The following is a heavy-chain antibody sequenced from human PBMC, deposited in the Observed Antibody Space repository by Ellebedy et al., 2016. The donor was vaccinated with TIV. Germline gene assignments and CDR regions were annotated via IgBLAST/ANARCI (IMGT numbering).Heavy chain of an antibody. CDR1: GFTLTRSEVG. Sequence: SGPTLVKPTQTLTLTCSFSGFTLTRSEVGVGWIRQPPGKALEWLALVYGDDFKRYRPSLMRRVTITKDTSKNQVVLTMTNMDPVDTATYYCSHRAGDYFGHFDSWGHGTLVSVSS. V-gene: IGHV2-5*02. CDR3: SHRAGDYFGHFDS. CDR2: VYGDDFK. J-gene: IGHJ4*01. D-gene: IGHD3-9*01.